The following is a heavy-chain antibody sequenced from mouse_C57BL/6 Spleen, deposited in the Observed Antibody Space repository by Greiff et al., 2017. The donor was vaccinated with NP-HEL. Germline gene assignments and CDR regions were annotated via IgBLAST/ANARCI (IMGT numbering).Heavy chain of an antibody. J-gene: IGHJ3*01. Sequence: VQLQQSGAELVKPGASVKISCKASGYAFSSYWMNWVKQRPGKGLEWIGQIYPGDGDTNYHGKFKGKATLTADKSSSTAYMQLSSLTAEDSAVYFCARSYDFAWFAYWGQGTLVTVSA. CDR3: ARSYDFAWFAY. D-gene: IGHD2-4*01. V-gene: IGHV1-80*01. CDR2: IYPGDGDT. CDR1: GYAFSSYW.